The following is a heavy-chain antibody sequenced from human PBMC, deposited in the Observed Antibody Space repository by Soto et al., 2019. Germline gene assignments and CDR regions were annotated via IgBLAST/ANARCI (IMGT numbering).Heavy chain of an antibody. CDR1: GFTFSSYG. J-gene: IGHJ6*02. CDR2: IWYDGSNK. D-gene: IGHD2-2*01. Sequence: PGGSLRLSCAASGFTFSSYGMHWVRQAPGKGLEWVAVIWYDGSNKYYADSVKGRFTISRDNSKNTLYLQMNSLRAEDTAVYYCARDQVYCSSTSCYSAHLFYYYGMDVWGQGTTFTVSS. V-gene: IGHV3-33*01. CDR3: ARDQVYCSSTSCYSAHLFYYYGMDV.